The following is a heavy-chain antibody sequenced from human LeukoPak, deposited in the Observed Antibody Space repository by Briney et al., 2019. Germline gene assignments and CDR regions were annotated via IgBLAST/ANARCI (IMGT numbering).Heavy chain of an antibody. Sequence: ASVKVSCKASGYTFTSYDMNWVRQATGQGLEWMGWTSPNSGNTGYAQEFQGRVTLTRNTSISTAYMELSSLRSEDTAVYYCALSLAAAGIGALYWGQGTLVTVSS. CDR1: GYTFTSYD. V-gene: IGHV1-8*01. J-gene: IGHJ4*02. D-gene: IGHD6-13*01. CDR3: ALSLAAAGIGALY. CDR2: TSPNSGNT.